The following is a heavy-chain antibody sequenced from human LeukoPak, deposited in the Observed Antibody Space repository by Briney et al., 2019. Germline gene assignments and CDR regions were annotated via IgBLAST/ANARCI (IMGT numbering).Heavy chain of an antibody. CDR2: IKGKTDGGTT. Sequence: GGSLRLSCAASGFIFSNAWISWVRQAPGKGLEWVGLIKGKTDGGTTDYAAPVKGRFTISRDDSKNTLYLQMNSLKTEDTAVYYCTTEVYAEGVVVDYWGQGTLVTVSS. CDR3: TTEVYAEGVVVDY. J-gene: IGHJ4*02. V-gene: IGHV3-15*01. D-gene: IGHD2-8*01. CDR1: GFIFSNAW.